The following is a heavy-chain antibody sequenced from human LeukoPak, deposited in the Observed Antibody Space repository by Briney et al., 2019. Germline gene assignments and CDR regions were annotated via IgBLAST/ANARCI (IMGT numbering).Heavy chain of an antibody. Sequence: PGGSLRLSCAASGFIFRSYVMSWVRQAPGKGLEWVSSISDSGRITDYADSVKGRFTISRDNSKKTLYLQMDSLRTEDTAVYYCAKVFFEWLHYFDYWGQGTLVTVSS. CDR2: ISDSGRIT. CDR3: AKVFFEWLHYFDY. CDR1: GFIFRSYV. D-gene: IGHD3-3*01. J-gene: IGHJ4*02. V-gene: IGHV3-23*01.